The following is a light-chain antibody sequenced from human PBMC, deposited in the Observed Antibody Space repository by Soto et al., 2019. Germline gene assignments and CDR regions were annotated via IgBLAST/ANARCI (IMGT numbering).Light chain of an antibody. CDR3: GAGHGSGSTWV. CDR1: SGYSNYK. V-gene: IGLV9-49*01. CDR2: VGTGGVVG. J-gene: IGLJ2*01. Sequence: QAVVTQPPSASASLGASVTLTCTLSSGYSNYKVDWYQQRPGKGPRFVMRVGTGGVVGSKGDGIPDRFSVLGSGLNRYLTLRNIQEEEGRDYPRGAGHGSGSTWVFGGGTKLTVL.